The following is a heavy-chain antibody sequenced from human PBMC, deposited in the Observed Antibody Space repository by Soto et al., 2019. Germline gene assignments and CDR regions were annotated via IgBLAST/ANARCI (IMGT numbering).Heavy chain of an antibody. CDR2: ISGSGGST. CDR3: ARITMIVVVITCAFDI. CDR1: GFTFSDYY. V-gene: IGHV3-23*01. Sequence: PGGSLRLSCAASGFTFSDYYMSWIRQAPGKGLEWVSYISGSGGSTYYADSVKGRFTISRDNSKNTLYLQMNSLRAEDTAVYYCARITMIVVVITCAFDIWGQGTMVTVSS. D-gene: IGHD3-22*01. J-gene: IGHJ3*02.